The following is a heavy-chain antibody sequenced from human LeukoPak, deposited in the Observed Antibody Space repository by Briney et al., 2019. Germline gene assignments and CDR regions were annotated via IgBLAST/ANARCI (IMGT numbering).Heavy chain of an antibody. CDR3: ARAPGYDLYDY. J-gene: IGHJ4*02. CDR1: GFTFSSYA. D-gene: IGHD5-12*01. V-gene: IGHV3-30-3*01. CDR2: ISYDGSNK. Sequence: GGSLRLSCAASGFTFSSYAMHWVRQAPGKGLEWVAVISYDGSNKYYADSVKGRFTISRDNSKNALYLQMNSLRAEDTAVYYCARAPGYDLYDYWGQGTLVTVSS.